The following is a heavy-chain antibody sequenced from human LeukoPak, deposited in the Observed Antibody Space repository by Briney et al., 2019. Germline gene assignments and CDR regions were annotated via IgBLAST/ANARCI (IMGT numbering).Heavy chain of an antibody. CDR3: ARDQSHYYDNTGQRRQFDY. CDR2: ISNNSSYI. J-gene: IGHJ4*02. CDR1: GFSLSSYS. D-gene: IGHD3-22*01. Sequence: GGSLRLSCAGSGFSLSSYSMNWVRQAPGKGLEWVSCISNNSSYIYYADSVKGRFTISRDNAKNSLYLQMNSLRAEDTAVYYCARDQSHYYDNTGQRRQFDYWGQGTLVTVSS. V-gene: IGHV3-21*01.